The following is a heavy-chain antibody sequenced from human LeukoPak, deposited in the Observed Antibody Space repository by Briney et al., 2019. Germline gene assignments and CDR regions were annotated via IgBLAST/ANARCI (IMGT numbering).Heavy chain of an antibody. Sequence: ASVKVSCKASGYTFTGYYIHWIRQAPGQGLEWMGWINPNSGGTNYAQNFQGRVTMTRDTSISTAYMELSRLRSDDTAVYYCARGQITGYEVYWGQGTLVTVSS. V-gene: IGHV1-2*02. CDR1: GYTFTGYY. D-gene: IGHD5-12*01. J-gene: IGHJ4*02. CDR2: INPNSGGT. CDR3: ARGQITGYEVY.